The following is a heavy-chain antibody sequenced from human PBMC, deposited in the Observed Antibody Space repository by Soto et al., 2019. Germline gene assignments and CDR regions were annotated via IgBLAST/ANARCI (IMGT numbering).Heavy chain of an antibody. V-gene: IGHV4-30-4*01. J-gene: IGHJ4*02. Sequence: NPSETLSLTCSVSGDSINTSDYFWTWIRQTPGKGLEWIGSIYYSGSTYYNPSLKSRITISVDTSKNLFSLKVASVISTDTARYYGARGAYTYGNTGYWSQGIKVTVYS. D-gene: IGHD5-18*01. CDR3: ARGAYTYGNTGY. CDR1: GDSINTSDYF. CDR2: IYYSGST.